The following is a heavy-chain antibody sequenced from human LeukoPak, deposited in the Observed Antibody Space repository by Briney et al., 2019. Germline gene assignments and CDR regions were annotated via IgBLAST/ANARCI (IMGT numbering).Heavy chain of an antibody. CDR1: GGSICSYY. J-gene: IGHJ6*03. V-gene: IGHV4-4*09. D-gene: IGHD5-12*01. CDR2: IYTSGCT. CDR3: ASIRRGYSGYDYGRYYYYMDV. Sequence: SETLSLTCTVSGGSICSYYWSWIRQPPGKGLEWIGYIYTSGCTNYNPSLKSRVTISVDTSKNQFSLKLSSVTAADTAVYYCASIRRGYSGYDYGRYYYYMDVWGKGTTVTVSS.